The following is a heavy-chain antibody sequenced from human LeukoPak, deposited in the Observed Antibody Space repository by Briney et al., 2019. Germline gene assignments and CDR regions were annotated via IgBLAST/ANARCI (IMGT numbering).Heavy chain of an antibody. CDR2: IYYCGST. Sequence: SETLSLTCTVSGGSISSLYWSWIRQPPGKGLEWIGYIYYCGSTNYNPSLQSRVTISVDTSKNQFSLKLSSVTAADSAVYYCARRVGGTTFFDHWGQGTLVTVSS. V-gene: IGHV4-59*11. CDR1: GGSISSLY. D-gene: IGHD1-26*01. J-gene: IGHJ4*02. CDR3: ARRVGGTTFFDH.